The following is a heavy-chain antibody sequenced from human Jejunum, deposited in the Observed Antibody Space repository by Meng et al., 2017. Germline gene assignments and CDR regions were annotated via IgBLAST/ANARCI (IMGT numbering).Heavy chain of an antibody. CDR3: ATGYLGSGYSYWQN. Sequence: SETLSLTCTVSAGSISSGSYYWNWIRQPAGKGLEWIGRIFTRGATDYNPSLKSRVTLSEDTSRDQFFLELTSVTAADTAVYYCATGYLGSGYSYWQNWGQGTLVTVSS. CDR1: AGSISSGSYY. CDR2: IFTRGAT. D-gene: IGHD3-10*01. V-gene: IGHV4-61*02. J-gene: IGHJ1*01.